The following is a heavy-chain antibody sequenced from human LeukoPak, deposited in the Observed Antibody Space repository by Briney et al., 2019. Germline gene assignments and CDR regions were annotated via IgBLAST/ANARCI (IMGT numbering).Heavy chain of an antibody. J-gene: IGHJ5*02. V-gene: IGHV1-2*04. CDR2: MNPNSGGT. CDR1: GYTFTSYD. Sequence: ASVKVSCKASGYTFTSYDINWVRQATGQGLEWMGWMNPNSGGTNYAQKFQGWVTMTRDTSISTAYMELSRLRSDDTAVYYCAREGQTGGYSGYKRRWFDPWGQGTLVTVSS. D-gene: IGHD5-12*01. CDR3: AREGQTGGYSGYKRRWFDP.